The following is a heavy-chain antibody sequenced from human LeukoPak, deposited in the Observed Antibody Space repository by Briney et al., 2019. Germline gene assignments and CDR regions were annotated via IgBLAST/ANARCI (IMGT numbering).Heavy chain of an antibody. CDR3: ASSLEPRTGGAFDI. D-gene: IGHD1-14*01. V-gene: IGHV3-48*04. J-gene: IGHJ3*02. CDR1: GFTFSSYS. Sequence: GGSLRLSCAASGFTFSSYSMSWVRQAPGKGLEWVSYISSSSSTIYYADSVKGRFTISRDNAKNSLYLQMNSLRAEDTAVYYCASSLEPRTGGAFDIWGQGTMVTVSS. CDR2: ISSSSSTI.